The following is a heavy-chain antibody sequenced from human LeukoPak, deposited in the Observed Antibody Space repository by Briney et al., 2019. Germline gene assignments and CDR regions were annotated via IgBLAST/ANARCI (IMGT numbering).Heavy chain of an antibody. Sequence: GGSLRLSCAASGFTFSSYGMHWVRQAPGKGLEWVAFIRYDGSNKYYADSVKGRFTISRDNSKNTLYLQMNSLRAEDTAVYYCAKAPPLNTMIVVTPLRYGGQGTLVTVSS. CDR2: IRYDGSNK. D-gene: IGHD3-22*01. V-gene: IGHV3-30*02. J-gene: IGHJ4*02. CDR1: GFTFSSYG. CDR3: AKAPPLNTMIVVTPLRY.